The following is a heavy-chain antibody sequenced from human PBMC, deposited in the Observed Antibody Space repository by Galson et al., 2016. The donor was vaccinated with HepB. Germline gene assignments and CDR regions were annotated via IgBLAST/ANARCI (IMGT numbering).Heavy chain of an antibody. CDR2: ISAGGEDT. Sequence: SLRLSCAASGFSFSDYAMNWVRQAPGKGLEWVSAISAGGEDTSYADSVKGRFTISRDNSKNMLYVQMNSLRAEDTGVYYCAKASTGVYFYYGMDVWGQGTTVTVSS. CDR1: GFSFSDYA. D-gene: IGHD2-2*01. V-gene: IGHV3-23*01. J-gene: IGHJ6*02. CDR3: AKASTGVYFYYGMDV.